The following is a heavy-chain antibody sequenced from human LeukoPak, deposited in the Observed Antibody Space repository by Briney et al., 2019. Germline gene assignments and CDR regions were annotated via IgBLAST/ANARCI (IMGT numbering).Heavy chain of an antibody. CDR3: AKERGDTYGHELFDY. CDR2: IKEAGSEK. J-gene: IGHJ4*02. D-gene: IGHD5-18*01. Sequence: GGSLRLSCAASGFTFSNYWMSWVRQAPGKGLEFMANIKEAGSEKYYVDSVKGRFTISRDNDKNLVHLQMNSLRAEDTAVYYCAKERGDTYGHELFDYWGQGTLVTVSS. CDR1: GFTFSNYW. V-gene: IGHV3-7*04.